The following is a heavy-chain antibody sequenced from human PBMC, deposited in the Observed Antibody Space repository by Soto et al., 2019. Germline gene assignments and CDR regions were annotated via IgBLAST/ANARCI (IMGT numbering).Heavy chain of an antibody. CDR1: GYSFSNYW. V-gene: IGHV5-51*01. J-gene: IGHJ4*02. Sequence: GESLKISCKGSGYSFSNYWIGWVRQMPDKGLEWMGIIYPDDSDTRYSPSFQGQVTISADKAISTAYLQWSSLKASDTAMYYCARHEADCSPTNCYSEIIDCWGQGTLVTVS. D-gene: IGHD2-2*01. CDR2: IYPDDSDT. CDR3: ARHEADCSPTNCYSEIIDC.